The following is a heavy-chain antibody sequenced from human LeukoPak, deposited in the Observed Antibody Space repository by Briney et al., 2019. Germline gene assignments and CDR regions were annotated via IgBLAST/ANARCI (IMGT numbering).Heavy chain of an antibody. D-gene: IGHD6-13*01. CDR3: ARVAAAGTTYYFDY. V-gene: IGHV4-4*07. J-gene: IGHJ4*02. Sequence: PSETLSLTCTVSGGSISSYYWSWIRQPAGKGLEWIGRIYTSGSTNYNPSLKSRVTMSVDTSKNQFSLKLSSVTAADTAVYYCARVAAAGTTYYFDYWGQGTLVTVSS. CDR2: IYTSGST. CDR1: GGSISSYY.